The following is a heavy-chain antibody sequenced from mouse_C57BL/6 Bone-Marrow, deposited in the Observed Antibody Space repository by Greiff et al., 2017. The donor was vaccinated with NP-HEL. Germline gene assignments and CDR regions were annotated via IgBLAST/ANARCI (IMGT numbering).Heavy chain of an antibody. CDR3: ARWWGYYYGSRLVDY. V-gene: IGHV1-66*01. J-gene: IGHJ2*01. Sequence: QVQLQQSGPELVKPGASVKISCKASGYCFTSYYIHWVKQRPGQGLEWIGWVYPGCGNTKYNEKFKGKATLTADTSSSTAYMQLSSLTSEDSAVYYWARWWGYYYGSRLVDYWGQGTTLTVSS. D-gene: IGHD1-1*01. CDR2: VYPGCGNT. CDR1: GYCFTSYY.